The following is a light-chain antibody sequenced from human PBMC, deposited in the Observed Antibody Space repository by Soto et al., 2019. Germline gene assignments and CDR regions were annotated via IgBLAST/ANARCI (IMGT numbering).Light chain of an antibody. Sequence: QSVLTQPPSASGTPGQRVTLSCSGSSSNIGSNTVNWYQQLPGTAPNLLIYSNNQQPSGVPDRFSGSRSGTSAALAISGLQSEDDGDYYCAACDDSRNGRGVFGGGTKLTVL. CDR1: SSNIGSNT. CDR3: AACDDSRNGRGV. J-gene: IGLJ3*02. V-gene: IGLV1-44*01. CDR2: SNN.